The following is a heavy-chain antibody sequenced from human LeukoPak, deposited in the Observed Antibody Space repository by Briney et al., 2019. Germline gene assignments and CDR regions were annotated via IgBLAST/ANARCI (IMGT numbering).Heavy chain of an antibody. CDR3: AKYGAYWFPDV. CDR1: GFTFSSYA. V-gene: IGHV3-23*01. Sequence: GGSLRLSCAASGFTFSSYAMSWVRQAPGKGLEWVSIISYSGGSTFYADSVKGRFTISRDNSKNTMYLQMNSLRVEDTAVYYCAKYGAYWFPDVWGQGTTVTVSS. D-gene: IGHD2-8*02. J-gene: IGHJ6*02. CDR2: ISYSGGST.